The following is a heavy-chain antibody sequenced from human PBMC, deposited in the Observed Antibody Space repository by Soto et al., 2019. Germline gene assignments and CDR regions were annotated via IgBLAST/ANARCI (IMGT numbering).Heavy chain of an antibody. CDR3: ARGRGGTYDAFDI. V-gene: IGHV4-59*01. CDR2: IYYSGTT. D-gene: IGHD1-26*01. J-gene: IGHJ3*02. Sequence: QVQLRESGPRLVKPSETLSLTCTVSGGSMSPYFWSWIRQSPGKGLEWIVYIYYSGTTNYNPSFKSRVTTLLDTSKNQFSLKLVSLTAADTAFYYCARGRGGTYDAFDIWGPGALVTVSS. CDR1: GGSMSPYF.